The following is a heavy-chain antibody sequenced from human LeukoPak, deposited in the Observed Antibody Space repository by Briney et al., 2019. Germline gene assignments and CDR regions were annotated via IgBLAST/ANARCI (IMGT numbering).Heavy chain of an antibody. Sequence: GGSLRLPCAASGFTVSSNYMTWVRQAPGKGLEWISAIVGSGGDTHYADSVEGRFTISRDNSKNTLYLQMNSLRAEDTAVYYCAKDSQSRFLVFDCWGQGTQVTVSS. CDR3: AKDSQSRFLVFDC. CDR2: IVGSGGDT. CDR1: GFTVSSNY. J-gene: IGHJ4*02. D-gene: IGHD3-3*01. V-gene: IGHV3-23*01.